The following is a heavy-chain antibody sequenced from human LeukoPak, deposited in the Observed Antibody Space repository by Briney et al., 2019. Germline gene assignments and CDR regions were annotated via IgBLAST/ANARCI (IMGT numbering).Heavy chain of an antibody. CDR3: ARDLVGSSYYDILTPFPDAFDI. CDR1: GYTFTSYG. V-gene: IGHV1-18*01. D-gene: IGHD3-9*01. J-gene: IGHJ3*02. Sequence: GASVKVSCKASGYTFTSYGISWVRQAPGQGLEWMGWISAYNGNTNYAQKLQGRVTMTTDTSTSTAYMELRSLRSDDTAVYYCARDLVGSSYYDILTPFPDAFDIWGQGTMVTVSS. CDR2: ISAYNGNT.